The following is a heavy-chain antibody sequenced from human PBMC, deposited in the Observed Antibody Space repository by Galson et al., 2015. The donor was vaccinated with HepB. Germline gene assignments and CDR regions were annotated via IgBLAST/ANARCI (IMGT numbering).Heavy chain of an antibody. CDR2: IKSKTDGETT. V-gene: IGHV3-15*07. CDR1: GFTFTNAW. D-gene: IGHD2-8*02. CDR3: TTDVYYSTYWSWLDP. Sequence: SLRLSCAASGFTFTNAWMNWVRQAPGKGLEWVGRIKSKTDGETTDYAAPVKGRFTISRDDSKNSLYLQMNSLKTEDTAVYYCTTDVYYSTYWSWLDPWGQGTLVTVSS. J-gene: IGHJ5*02.